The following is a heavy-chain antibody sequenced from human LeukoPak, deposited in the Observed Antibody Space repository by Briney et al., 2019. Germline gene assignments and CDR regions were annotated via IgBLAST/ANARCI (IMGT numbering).Heavy chain of an antibody. CDR1: GFTFSTYN. V-gene: IGHV3-69-1*01. CDR2: ISSSSNI. Sequence: PGGSLRLSCAASGFTFSTYNMNWVRQAPGKGLEWVSSISSSSNIHYADSVKGRFTISRDDAKNSLYLQMNSLGAEDTAVYFCARETIWGGIQPLDYWGQGTLVTVSS. J-gene: IGHJ4*02. D-gene: IGHD5-18*01. CDR3: ARETIWGGIQPLDY.